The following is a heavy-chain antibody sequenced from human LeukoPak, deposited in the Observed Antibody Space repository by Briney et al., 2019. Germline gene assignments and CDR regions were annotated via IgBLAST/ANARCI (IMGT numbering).Heavy chain of an antibody. CDR3: AKDGAVVVPAAAVSYYYMDV. D-gene: IGHD2-2*01. V-gene: IGHV3-43D*04. Sequence: GGSLRLSCAASGFTFDDYATHWVRQAPGKGLEWVSLISWDGGSTYYADSVKGRFTISRDNSKNSLYLQMNSLRAEDTALYYCAKDGAVVVPAAAVSYYYMDVWGKGTTVTVSS. CDR2: ISWDGGST. CDR1: GFTFDDYA. J-gene: IGHJ6*03.